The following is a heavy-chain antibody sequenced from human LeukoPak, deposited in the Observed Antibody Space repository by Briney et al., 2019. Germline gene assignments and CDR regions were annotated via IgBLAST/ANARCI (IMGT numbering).Heavy chain of an antibody. CDR3: TRVLLWFGESGVYYFDY. D-gene: IGHD3-10*01. V-gene: IGHV3-73*01. Sequence: GGSLRLSCAASGFTFSGSAMHWVRQASGKGLEWVGRIRSKANSYATAYAASVKGRFTISRDDSKNTAYLQMNSLKTEDTAVYYCTRVLLWFGESGVYYFDYWGQGTLVTVSS. CDR1: GFTFSGSA. J-gene: IGHJ4*02. CDR2: IRSKANSYAT.